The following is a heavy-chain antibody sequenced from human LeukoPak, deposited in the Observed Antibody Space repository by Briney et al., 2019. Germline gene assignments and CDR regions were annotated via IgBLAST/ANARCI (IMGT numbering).Heavy chain of an antibody. J-gene: IGHJ1*01. CDR2: IYYSGST. Sequence: SETLSLTCTVPGGSISSHYWSWIRQPPGKGLEWIGYIYYSGSTNYNPSLKSRVTISVDTSKNQFSLKLSSVTAADTAVYYCARVEAAAEYFQHWGQGTLVTVSS. D-gene: IGHD6-13*01. CDR1: GGSISSHY. V-gene: IGHV4-59*11. CDR3: ARVEAAAEYFQH.